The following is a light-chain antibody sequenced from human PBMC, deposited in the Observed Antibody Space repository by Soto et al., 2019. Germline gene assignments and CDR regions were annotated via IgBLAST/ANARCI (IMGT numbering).Light chain of an antibody. CDR2: DVS. CDR1: QDIRGA. Sequence: AIQLTQSPSSLSASVGDRVTITCRASQDIRGALAWYQQKPGKAPKILIYDVSILESGVPSRFSGSSSGTDFTLTISSLQPGDFATYYCPQFNSYPITFGQGTRLEIK. V-gene: IGKV1-13*02. CDR3: PQFNSYPIT. J-gene: IGKJ5*01.